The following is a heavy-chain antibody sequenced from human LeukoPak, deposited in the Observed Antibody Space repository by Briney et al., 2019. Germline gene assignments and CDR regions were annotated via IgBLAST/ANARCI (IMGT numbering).Heavy chain of an antibody. J-gene: IGHJ5*02. V-gene: IGHV4-59*01. Sequence: SETLSLTCTVSGGSISSYYWSWIRQPPRKGLEWIGYIYYNENTNYNPSLKSRVTISVDTSKNQFSLKLSSVTAADTAVYYCARGGSDYYNWFDPWGQGILVTVSS. D-gene: IGHD4-17*01. CDR1: GGSISSYY. CDR2: IYYNENT. CDR3: ARGGSDYYNWFDP.